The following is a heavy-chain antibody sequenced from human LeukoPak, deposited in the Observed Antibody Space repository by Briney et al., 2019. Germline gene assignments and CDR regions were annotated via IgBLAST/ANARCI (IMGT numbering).Heavy chain of an antibody. CDR2: ASYSGNT. V-gene: IGHV4-39*07. D-gene: IGHD3-10*01. J-gene: IGHJ6*03. Sequence: PSETLSLTCTVSGASISSSTYYWGWIRQPPGKGLEWIGSASYSGNTYYNPSLKSRGTILVDTSKNQFSLELISVTAADTAVYYCVRHYYYNMDVWGIGATVTVSS. CDR3: VRHYYYNMDV. CDR1: GASISSSTYY.